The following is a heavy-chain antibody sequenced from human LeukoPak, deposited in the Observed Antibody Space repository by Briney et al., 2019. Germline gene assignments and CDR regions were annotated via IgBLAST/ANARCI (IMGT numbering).Heavy chain of an antibody. D-gene: IGHD4-17*01. CDR3: ARLRIYYFDY. CDR2: IYSGGST. CDR1: GFTVSSNY. Sequence: GSLRLSCAASGFTVSSNYMSWVRQAPGKGLEWVSVIYSGGSTYYADSVKGRFTISRDNSKNTLYLQMNSLRAEDTAVYYCARLRIYYFDYWGQGTLATVSS. V-gene: IGHV3-66*04. J-gene: IGHJ4*02.